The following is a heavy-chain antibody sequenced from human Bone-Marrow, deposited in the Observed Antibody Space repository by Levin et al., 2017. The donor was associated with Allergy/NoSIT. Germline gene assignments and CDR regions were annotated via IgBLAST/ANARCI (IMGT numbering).Heavy chain of an antibody. CDR2: INWNSGSR. D-gene: IGHD3-10*01. CDR3: AKDRQGGSSSFWYFDL. CDR1: GFTSDDYA. V-gene: IGHV3-9*02. J-gene: IGHJ4*02. Sequence: SLKISCVGSGFTSDDYAMHWVRQVPGKGLEWVAGINWNSGSRGYGDSVKGRFTVSRDNAKKSVYLQMNNLRVEDTALYYCAKDRQGGSSSFWYFDLWGQGTQVTVSS.